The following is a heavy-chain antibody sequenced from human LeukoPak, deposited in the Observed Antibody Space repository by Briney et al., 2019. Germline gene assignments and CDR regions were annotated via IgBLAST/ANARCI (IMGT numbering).Heavy chain of an antibody. CDR3: AREKGGTVTTFDY. CDR1: GGTFSSYA. CDR2: IIPIFGTA. Sequence: GASVKVSCKASGGTFSSYAISWVRQAPGQGLEWMGGIIPIFGTANYAQKFQGRVTITTDESTSTAYMELSSLRSDDTAVYYCAREKGGTVTTFDYWGQGTLVTVSS. J-gene: IGHJ4*02. V-gene: IGHV1-69*05. D-gene: IGHD4-17*01.